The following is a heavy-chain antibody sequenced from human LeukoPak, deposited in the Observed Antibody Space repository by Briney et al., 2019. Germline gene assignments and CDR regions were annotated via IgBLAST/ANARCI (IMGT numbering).Heavy chain of an antibody. CDR3: ARRVTWGEFDY. V-gene: IGHV4-59*12. CDR1: GAYFTNYY. D-gene: IGHD2-21*02. Sequence: SETLSLTCTVSGAYFTNYYWSFIRQPPGKGLEWIGFSSYNGNTNYNPSLKSRVTISVDTSKNQFSLKLSSVTAADTAVYYCARRVTWGEFDYWGQGTLVTVSS. CDR2: SSYNGNT. J-gene: IGHJ4*02.